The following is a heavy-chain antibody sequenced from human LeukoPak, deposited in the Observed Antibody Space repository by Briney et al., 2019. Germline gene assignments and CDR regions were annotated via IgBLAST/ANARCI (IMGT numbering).Heavy chain of an antibody. CDR1: GGSISSYY. V-gene: IGHV4-59*01. D-gene: IGHD1-26*01. Sequence: SETLSLTCTVSGGSISSYYWSWIRQPPGKGLEWIGCIYYSGSTNYNPSLKSRVTISVDTSKNQFSLKLSSVTAADTAVYYCARDLWDLGDGMDVWGQGTTVTVSS. CDR2: IYYSGST. J-gene: IGHJ6*02. CDR3: ARDLWDLGDGMDV.